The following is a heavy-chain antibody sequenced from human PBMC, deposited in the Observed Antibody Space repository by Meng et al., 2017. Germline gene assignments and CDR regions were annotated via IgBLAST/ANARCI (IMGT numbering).Heavy chain of an antibody. CDR2: ISANNGNT. D-gene: IGHD2-15*01. V-gene: IGHV1-18*01. Sequence: VQVGQSGAEVKKPGASVKVPCKASGYTFTSYGISWVRQAPGQGLEWMGWISANNGNTNYAQKLQGRATMTTDTSTSTAYMELRSLRSDDTAVYYCARVRVYCSGGSCYRGMYFRHWGQGTLVTVSS. J-gene: IGHJ1*01. CDR1: GYTFTSYG. CDR3: ARVRVYCSGGSCYRGMYFRH.